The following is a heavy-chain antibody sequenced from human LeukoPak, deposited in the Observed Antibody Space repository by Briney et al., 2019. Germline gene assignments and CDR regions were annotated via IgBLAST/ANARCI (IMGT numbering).Heavy chain of an antibody. CDR1: GGSISSYY. CDR2: IYSSGST. J-gene: IGHJ5*02. V-gene: IGHV4-59*08. Sequence: SETLSLTCTISGGSISSYYWSWLRQPPGKGLEWIGYIYSSGSTTYNPSLKSRVTISVDTSKNQFSLKLSSVTAADTAVYYCAKYVSTGWFDPWGQGTLVTVSS. D-gene: IGHD5/OR15-5a*01. CDR3: AKYVSTGWFDP.